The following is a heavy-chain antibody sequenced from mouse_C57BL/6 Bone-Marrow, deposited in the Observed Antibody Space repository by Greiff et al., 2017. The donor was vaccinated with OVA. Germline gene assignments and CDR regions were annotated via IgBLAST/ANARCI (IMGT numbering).Heavy chain of an antibody. CDR1: GYTFTSYW. V-gene: IGHV1-61*01. J-gene: IGHJ2*01. Sequence: QVQLQQPGAELVRPGSSVKLSCKASGYTFTSYWMDWVKQRPGQGLEWIGNIYPSDSETHYNQKFKDKATLTVDKSSSTAYMQLSSLTSEDSAVYYCARRGDGYSLDYWGQGTTLTVSS. CDR2: IYPSDSET. D-gene: IGHD2-3*01. CDR3: ARRGDGYSLDY.